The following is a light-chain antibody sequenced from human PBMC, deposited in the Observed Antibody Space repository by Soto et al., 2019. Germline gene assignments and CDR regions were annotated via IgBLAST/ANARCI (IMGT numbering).Light chain of an antibody. CDR1: QGISSY. CDR2: AAS. Sequence: DVQLTQSPSFLSASVGDRVTITCRASQGISSYLAWYQQKPGKAPKLLIYAASTLQSGVPSRFSGSASGTEFTLTISSLQPEDFATYSCQQHNSFPRTFGQGTKVDIK. V-gene: IGKV1-9*01. J-gene: IGKJ1*01. CDR3: QQHNSFPRT.